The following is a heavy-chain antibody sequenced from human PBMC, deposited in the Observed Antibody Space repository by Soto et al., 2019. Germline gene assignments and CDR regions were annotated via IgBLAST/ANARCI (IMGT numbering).Heavy chain of an antibody. J-gene: IGHJ1*01. CDR1: GYIVTAYS. Sequence: QGQLVQSGAEGKNPGASVKVSCKTSGYIVTAYSMHWVRQAPGQGLEWMGVVNPSGGSAHYAQSFEGRVNLTRDTSTSTFYMELSSLRSEDTAVYYCAREENCRGGTCYSASFNHWGQGTLVTDSS. D-gene: IGHD2-15*01. CDR3: AREENCRGGTCYSASFNH. CDR2: VNPSGGSA. V-gene: IGHV1-46*01.